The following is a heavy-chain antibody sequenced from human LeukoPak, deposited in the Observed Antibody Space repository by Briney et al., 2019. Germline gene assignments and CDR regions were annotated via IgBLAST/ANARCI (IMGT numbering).Heavy chain of an antibody. CDR1: GGSIRSYY. J-gene: IGHJ3*02. CDR2: IYHSGST. D-gene: IGHD3-16*01. V-gene: IGHV4-38-2*02. Sequence: SETLSLTCTVSGGSIRSYYWGWIRQPPGKGLEWIGSIYHSGSTYYNPSLKSRVTISVDTSKNQFSLKLSSVTAADTAVYYCARLRHDAFDIWGQGTMVTVSS. CDR3: ARLRHDAFDI.